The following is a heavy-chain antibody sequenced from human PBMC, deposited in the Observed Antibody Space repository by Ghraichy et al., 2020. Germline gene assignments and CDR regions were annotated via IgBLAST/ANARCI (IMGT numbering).Heavy chain of an antibody. Sequence: GGSLTLSCSASGFTFSSYGMHWVRQAPGKGLEWVAFIRYDGSNKYYADSVKGRFTISRDNSKNTLYLQMNSLRAEDTAVYYCAKCGRVVPAARSDYYYYGMDVWGQGTTVTVSS. V-gene: IGHV3-30*02. CDR1: GFTFSSYG. CDR3: AKCGRVVPAARSDYYYYGMDV. J-gene: IGHJ6*02. CDR2: IRYDGSNK. D-gene: IGHD2-2*01.